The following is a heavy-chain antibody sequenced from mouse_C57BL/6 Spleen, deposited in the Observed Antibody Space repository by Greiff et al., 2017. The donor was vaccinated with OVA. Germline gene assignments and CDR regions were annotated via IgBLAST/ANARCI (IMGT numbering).Heavy chain of an antibody. CDR2: IYPGNSDT. J-gene: IGHJ3*01. CDR3: TRPLDYGYDGGKDGVAY. D-gene: IGHD2-2*01. CDR1: GYTFTSYW. V-gene: IGHV1-5*01. Sequence: VQLQQSGTVLARPGASVKMSCKTSGYTFTSYWMHWVKQRPGPGLEWIGAIYPGNSDTSYNQKFKGKAKLTAVTSASTAYMELSSLTNEDSAVYYCTRPLDYGYDGGKDGVAYWGQGTLVTVSA.